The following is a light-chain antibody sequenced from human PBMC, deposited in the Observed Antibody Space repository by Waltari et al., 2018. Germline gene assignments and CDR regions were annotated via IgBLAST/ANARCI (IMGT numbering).Light chain of an antibody. Sequence: DIVMTQSPDSLAVSLGERATINCKSSQSVLYSSNNKNYLAWYQQKPGQPPKLLIYWASTRESGVPDRFSGSGSGTDFTLTLSSRQAEDVAVYYCQQYYSTPSYTFGQGTKLEIK. CDR2: WAS. CDR1: QSVLYSSNNKNY. V-gene: IGKV4-1*01. CDR3: QQYYSTPSYT. J-gene: IGKJ2*01.